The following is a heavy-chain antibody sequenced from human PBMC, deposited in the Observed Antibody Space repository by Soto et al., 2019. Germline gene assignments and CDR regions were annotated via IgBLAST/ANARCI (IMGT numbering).Heavy chain of an antibody. D-gene: IGHD1-26*01. CDR2: INPSGGST. CDR3: AIVGATTKALAI. CDR1: GYTFTSYY. Sequence: ASVKVSCKASGYTFTSYYMHWVRRAPGQGLEWMGIINPSGGSTSYAQKFQGRVTMTRDTSTSTVYMELSSLRSEDTAVYYCAIVGATTKALAIWGQGTMVTVSS. V-gene: IGHV1-46*01. J-gene: IGHJ3*02.